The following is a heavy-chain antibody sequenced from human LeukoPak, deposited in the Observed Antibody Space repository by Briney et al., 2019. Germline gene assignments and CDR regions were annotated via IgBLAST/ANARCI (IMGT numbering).Heavy chain of an antibody. J-gene: IGHJ6*03. V-gene: IGHV4-59*08. Sequence: SETLSLTCTVSGGSISSYYWCWFRQPPAKGLEWMGYIYYSGSTNYNPSFTSRVTISVDTSKKQFSMKLTSVTAADTAVYYCARKIVGATGFSYYYYYMDVWGKGTTVTASS. D-gene: IGHD1-26*01. CDR3: ARKIVGATGFSYYYYYMDV. CDR2: IYYSGST. CDR1: GGSISSYY.